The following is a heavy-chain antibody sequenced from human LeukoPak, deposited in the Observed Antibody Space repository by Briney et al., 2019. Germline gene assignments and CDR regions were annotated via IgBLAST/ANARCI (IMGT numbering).Heavy chain of an antibody. J-gene: IGHJ6*03. D-gene: IGHD3-10*01. CDR3: AKDSAFYYIDV. CDR1: GFTVSSNY. Sequence: GGSLRLSCAASGFTVSSNYMSWVRQAPGKGLGWVSVIYGGGSTYYADSVKGRFTISRDNSKNTLYLQMNSLKGDDTAVYYCAKDSAFYYIDVWGKGTTVIISS. CDR2: IYGGGST. V-gene: IGHV3-66*02.